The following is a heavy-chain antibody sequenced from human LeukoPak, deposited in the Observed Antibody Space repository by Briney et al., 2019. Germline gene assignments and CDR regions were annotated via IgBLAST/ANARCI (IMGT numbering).Heavy chain of an antibody. V-gene: IGHV4-59*12. J-gene: IGHJ4*02. Sequence: SETLSLTCTVSGGSIRSYYWSWIRQPPGKGLEWIGYIYYSGSTNYNPSLQSRVTISVDTSKNQFSLKLSSVTAADTAVYYCARGGYCSGGSCRRGLDYWGQGTLVTVSS. D-gene: IGHD2-15*01. CDR3: ARGGYCSGGSCRRGLDY. CDR2: IYYSGST. CDR1: GGSIRSYY.